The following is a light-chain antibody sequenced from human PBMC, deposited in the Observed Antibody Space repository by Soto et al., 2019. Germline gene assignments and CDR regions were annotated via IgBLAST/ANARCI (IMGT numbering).Light chain of an antibody. CDR3: QQSETWPLT. J-gene: IGKJ2*01. V-gene: IGKV3-15*01. CDR2: GAT. CDR1: HGVSTN. Sequence: EIAMTQSPATLSVSPGERATLSCRASHGVSTNLAWYQQKPDQAPRLLIYGATTRATDIPARFSGSGSGTEFTLTISSLQSEDFGVYYCQQSETWPLTFGQGTKLEIK.